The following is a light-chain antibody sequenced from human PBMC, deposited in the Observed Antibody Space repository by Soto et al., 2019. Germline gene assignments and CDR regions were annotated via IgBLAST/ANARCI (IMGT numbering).Light chain of an antibody. J-gene: IGLJ2*01. CDR2: EVS. Sequence: QSALTQPASVSGSPGQSIAISCTGTRSDVGSYNYVSWYQQHPGKAPKLMIFEVSDRPSGVSHRFSGSKSGNTASLTISGLQAEDEADYYCSSYTSSSTVVFGGGTKLTVL. V-gene: IGLV2-14*01. CDR1: RSDVGSYNY. CDR3: SSYTSSSTVV.